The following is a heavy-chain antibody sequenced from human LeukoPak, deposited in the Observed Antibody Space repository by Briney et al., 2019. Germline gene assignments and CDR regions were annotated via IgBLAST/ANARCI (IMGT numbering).Heavy chain of an antibody. CDR2: ISYDGSNK. CDR3: AKAVTTYYYYYYMDV. CDR1: GFTFNNYV. D-gene: IGHD4-17*01. V-gene: IGHV3-30*18. Sequence: GGSLRLSCAASGFTFNNYVMHWVRQAPGKGLEWVAVISYDGSNKYYADSVKGRFTISRDNSKNTLYLQMNSLRAEDTAVYYCAKAVTTYYYYYYMDVWGKGTTVTVSS. J-gene: IGHJ6*03.